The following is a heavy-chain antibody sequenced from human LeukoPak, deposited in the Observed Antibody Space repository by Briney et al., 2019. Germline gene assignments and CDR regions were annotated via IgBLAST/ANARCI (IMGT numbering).Heavy chain of an antibody. CDR3: AKDCCSGGSCYPFWFDP. V-gene: IGHV3-30*02. CDR2: IRYDGSNK. Sequence: GGSLRLSCAASGFSFSSYAMSWVRQAPGKGLEWVAFIRYDGSNKYYADSVKGRFTISRDNSKNTLYLQINSLRAEDTDVYYCAKDCCSGGSCYPFWFDPWGQGTLVTVSS. D-gene: IGHD2-15*01. J-gene: IGHJ5*02. CDR1: GFSFSSYA.